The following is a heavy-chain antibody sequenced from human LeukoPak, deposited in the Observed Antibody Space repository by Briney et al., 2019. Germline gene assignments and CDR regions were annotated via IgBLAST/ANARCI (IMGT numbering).Heavy chain of an antibody. CDR1: GGSFSGYY. J-gene: IGHJ4*02. CDR3: ARHDQRLGLPLSGEIPPSDY. D-gene: IGHD7-27*01. CDR2: INHSGST. Sequence: PSETLSLTCAVYGGSFSGYYWSWIRQPPGKGLEWIGEINHSGSTNYNPSLKSRVTISVDTSKNQFSLKLSSVTAADTAVYYCARHDQRLGLPLSGEIPPSDYWGQGTLVTVSS. V-gene: IGHV4-34*01.